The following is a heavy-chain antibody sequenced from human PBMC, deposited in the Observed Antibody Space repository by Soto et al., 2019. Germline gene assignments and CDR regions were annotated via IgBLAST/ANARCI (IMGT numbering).Heavy chain of an antibody. CDR1: GGTFSSYA. D-gene: IGHD3-3*01. CDR3: ARAADDFWSGYWLPSYYYYGMDV. J-gene: IGHJ6*02. Sequence: AVKVSCKASGGTFSSYAISWVRQAPGQGLEWMGGIIPIFGTANYAQKFQGRVTITADESTSTAYMELSSLRSEDTAVYYCARAADDFWSGYWLPSYYYYGMDVWGQGTTVTVSS. CDR2: IIPIFGTA. V-gene: IGHV1-69*13.